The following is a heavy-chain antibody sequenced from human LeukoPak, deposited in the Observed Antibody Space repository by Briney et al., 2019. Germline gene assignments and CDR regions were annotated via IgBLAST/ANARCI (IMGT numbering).Heavy chain of an antibody. D-gene: IGHD1-26*01. CDR2: ISSSSSYI. CDR1: GFTFSSYS. CDR3: ARAKWELLRGDFDY. J-gene: IGHJ4*02. Sequence: GGSLRLSCAASGFTFSSYSMNWVRQAPGKGLEWVSSISSSSSYIYYADSVKGRFTISRDNAKNSLYLQMNSLRAEDTAVYYCARAKWELLRGDFDYWGQGTLVTVSS. V-gene: IGHV3-21*01.